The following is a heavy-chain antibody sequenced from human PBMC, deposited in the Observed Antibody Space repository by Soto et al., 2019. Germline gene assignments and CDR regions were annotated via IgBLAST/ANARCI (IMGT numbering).Heavy chain of an antibody. CDR2: ISAYNGNT. V-gene: IGHV1-18*01. J-gene: IGHJ6*03. CDR1: GYTFTSYG. Sequence: ASVKVSCKASGYTFTSYGISWVRQAPGQGLEWMGWISAYNGNTNYAQKLQGRVTMTTDTSTSTAYMELRSLRSDDTAVYYCARNHYDILTGYYYYYMDVWGKGTTVTVSS. CDR3: ARNHYDILTGYYYYYMDV. D-gene: IGHD3-9*01.